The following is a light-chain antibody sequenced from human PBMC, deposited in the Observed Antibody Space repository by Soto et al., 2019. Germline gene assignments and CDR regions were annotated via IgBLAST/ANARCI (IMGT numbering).Light chain of an antibody. Sequence: QSARTQPRSASGSPGQSVAISCTGTSSDVGGYNYVSWYQQHPGKAPKLMIYEVNKRPSGVPDRFSGSKSGNTASLTVSGLQAEDEADYYCSSYAGSSNVFGTGTKVTV. V-gene: IGLV2-8*01. J-gene: IGLJ1*01. CDR1: SSDVGGYNY. CDR2: EVN. CDR3: SSYAGSSNV.